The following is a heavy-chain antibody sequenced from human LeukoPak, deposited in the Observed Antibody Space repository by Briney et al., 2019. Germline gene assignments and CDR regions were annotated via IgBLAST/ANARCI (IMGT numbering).Heavy chain of an antibody. D-gene: IGHD4-17*01. V-gene: IGHV1-18*01. CDR3: AREWLASGAVTISYYYYGMDV. CDR2: ISAYNGNT. J-gene: IGHJ6*02. Sequence: GASVKVSCKASGYTFTSYGISWVRQAPGQGLEWMGWISAYNGNTNYAQKLQGRVTMTTDTSTSTAYMELRSLRSDDTAVYYCAREWLASGAVTISYYYYGMDVWGQGTTVTVSS. CDR1: GYTFTSYG.